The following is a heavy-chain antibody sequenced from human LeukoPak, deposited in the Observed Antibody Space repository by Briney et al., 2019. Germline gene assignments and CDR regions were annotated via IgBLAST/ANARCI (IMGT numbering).Heavy chain of an antibody. V-gene: IGHV3-49*03. CDR2: IRGKPYGGTT. CDR3: TRAMYYYDSSGFDY. D-gene: IGHD3-22*01. Sequence: GGSLRLSCTASGFTFGDYAMSWFRQAPGKGLEWVGFIRGKPYGGTTEYAASVKGRFTISRDDSKSIAYLQMNSLKTEDTAVYYCTRAMYYYDSSGFDYWGQGTLVTVSS. J-gene: IGHJ4*02. CDR1: GFTFGDYA.